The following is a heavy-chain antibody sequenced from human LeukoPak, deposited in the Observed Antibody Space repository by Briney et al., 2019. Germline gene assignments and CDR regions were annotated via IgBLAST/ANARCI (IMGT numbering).Heavy chain of an antibody. CDR2: ISYDGSNK. J-gene: IGHJ6*02. V-gene: IGHV3-30*18. Sequence: GGSLRLSCAASAFIFSNHGMHWVRQAPGKGLGWVAIISYDGSNKYYADSVKGRFTISRDNSKNTLYLQMNSLRAEDTAMYYCAKDQGPITIFGVVIGGMDVWGQGTTVTVSS. CDR3: AKDQGPITIFGVVIGGMDV. CDR1: AFIFSNHG. D-gene: IGHD3-3*01.